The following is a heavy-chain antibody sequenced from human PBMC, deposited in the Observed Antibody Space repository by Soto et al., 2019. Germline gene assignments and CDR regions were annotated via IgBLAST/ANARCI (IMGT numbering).Heavy chain of an antibody. V-gene: IGHV3-23*01. CDR2: ISGSGGST. CDR3: AKALSCSGGSCVFDY. CDR1: GFTFRSYA. J-gene: IGHJ4*02. Sequence: GGSLRLSCAASGFTFRSYAMSWVRQAPGEGLEWVSAISGSGGSTYYAASVKGRFTISRDNSKNTLYLQMNSLRAEDTAVYYCAKALSCSGGSCVFDYWGQGILLTVSS. D-gene: IGHD2-15*01.